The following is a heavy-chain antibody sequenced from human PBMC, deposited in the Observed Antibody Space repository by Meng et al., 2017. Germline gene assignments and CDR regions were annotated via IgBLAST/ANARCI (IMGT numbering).Heavy chain of an antibody. D-gene: IGHD2-21*02. CDR3: AREIAAAYCGGDCYL. CDR2: IIPIFGTA. Sequence: QVQLVHSGSWGNKPGSSVRCACKASGGTFSSYAISWVRQAPGQGLEWMGGIIPIFGTANYEQKFQGRVTITADESTSTAYMELSSLRSEDTAVYYCAREIAAAYCGGDCYLWGQGTLVTVSS. J-gene: IGHJ5*02. V-gene: IGHV1-69*12. CDR1: GGTFSSYA.